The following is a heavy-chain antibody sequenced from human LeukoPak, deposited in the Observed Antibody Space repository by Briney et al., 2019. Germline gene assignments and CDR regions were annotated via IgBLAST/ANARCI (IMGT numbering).Heavy chain of an antibody. CDR3: ARWYCSSTSCYAGAFDM. CDR2: IIPIFGTA. V-gene: IGHV1-69*05. CDR1: GGTFSSYA. Sequence: ASVKVSCKASGGTFSSYAISWVRQAPGQGLEWMGGIIPIFGTANYAQKFQGRVTMTTDTSTSTGYMELRSLRSDDTAVYYCARWYCSSTSCYAGAFDMWGQGTMVTVSS. D-gene: IGHD2-2*01. J-gene: IGHJ3*02.